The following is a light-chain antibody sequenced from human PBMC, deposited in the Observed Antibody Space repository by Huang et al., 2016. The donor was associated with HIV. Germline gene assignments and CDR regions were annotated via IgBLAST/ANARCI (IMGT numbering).Light chain of an antibody. V-gene: IGKV1-39*01. Sequence: DIQITQSPFSLSAYVGDRVIITCRASQNINRYLNWYQQQPGKAPKLLISVASKLQSGVPSSFSGSGSGTHFTLAISSLQPEDSATYYCQQSAVTPRTFGQGTKLEI. CDR3: QQSAVTPRT. CDR1: QNINRY. CDR2: VAS. J-gene: IGKJ2*01.